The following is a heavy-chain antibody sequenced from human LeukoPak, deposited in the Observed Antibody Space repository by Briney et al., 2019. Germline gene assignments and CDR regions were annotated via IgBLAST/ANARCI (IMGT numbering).Heavy chain of an antibody. V-gene: IGHV1-69*13. CDR3: ARALGTTGTTDYDAFDI. Sequence: SVKVSCKASGGTFRSYAISWVRQAPGQGLEWMGGIIPIFGTANYAQKFQGRVTITADESTSTAYMELSSLRSEDTAVYYCARALGTTGTTDYDAFDIWGQGTTVTVSS. J-gene: IGHJ3*02. CDR2: IIPIFGTA. D-gene: IGHD1-1*01. CDR1: GGTFRSYA.